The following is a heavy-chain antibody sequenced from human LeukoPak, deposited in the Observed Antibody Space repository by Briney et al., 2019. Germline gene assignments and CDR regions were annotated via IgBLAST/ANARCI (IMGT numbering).Heavy chain of an antibody. V-gene: IGHV3-30*18. J-gene: IGHJ4*02. CDR2: ISYDGSNK. CDR3: AKDEYVPTAIGEYYFDY. CDR1: GFTFSSYG. D-gene: IGHD3-10*01. Sequence: GGSLRLSCAASGFTFSSYGMHWVRQAPGKALEWVAVISYDGSNKYYADSVKGRFTISRDNSKNTLYLQMNSLRAEDTAVYYCAKDEYVPTAIGEYYFDYWGQGTLVTVSS.